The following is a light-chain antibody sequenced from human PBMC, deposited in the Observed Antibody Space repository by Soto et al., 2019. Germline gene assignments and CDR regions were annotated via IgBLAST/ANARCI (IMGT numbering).Light chain of an antibody. CDR3: SSYTSSSTYV. J-gene: IGLJ1*01. CDR2: GVS. V-gene: IGLV2-14*01. Sequence: QSALTQPASVSGSPGQSISISCTGTSSDVGGHNYVSWYQHHPGKAPKLMICGVSNRPSGVSNRFSGSKSGNTASLIISGLQAEDEADYYCSSYTSSSTYVFGSGTKLTVL. CDR1: SSDVGGHNY.